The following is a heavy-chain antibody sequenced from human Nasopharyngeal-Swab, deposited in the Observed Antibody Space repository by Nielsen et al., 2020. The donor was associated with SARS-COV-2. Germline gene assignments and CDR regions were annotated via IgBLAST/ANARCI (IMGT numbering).Heavy chain of an antibody. J-gene: IGHJ5*02. CDR2: IYSGGST. V-gene: IGHV3-66*01. D-gene: IGHD5-24*01. Sequence: GGSLRLSCAASGFTVSSNYMSWVRQAPGKGLEWVSVIYSGGSTYYADSVKGRFTISRDNSKNTLYLQMNSLRAEDTAVYYCASTGQRDWLDPWGQGTLVTVSS. CDR3: ASTGQRDWLDP. CDR1: GFTVSSNY.